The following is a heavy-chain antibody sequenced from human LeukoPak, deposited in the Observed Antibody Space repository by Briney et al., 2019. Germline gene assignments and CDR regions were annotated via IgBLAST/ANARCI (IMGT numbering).Heavy chain of an antibody. CDR2: INPNSGGT. V-gene: IGHV1-2*02. Sequence: ASVKVSCKASGYTFTGYYMHWVRQAPGQGLEWMGWINPNSGGTNYAQKFQGRVTMTRDTSISTAYMELSRLRSDDTAVYCCARVYSRSGSYAGYWGQGTLVTVSS. D-gene: IGHD1-26*01. CDR1: GYTFTGYY. J-gene: IGHJ4*02. CDR3: ARVYSRSGSYAGY.